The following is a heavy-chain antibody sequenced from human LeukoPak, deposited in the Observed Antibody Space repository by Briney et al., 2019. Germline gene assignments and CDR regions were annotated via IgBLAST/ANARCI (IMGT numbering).Heavy chain of an antibody. Sequence: GRSRRLSCAASGFTFDDYAMHWVRQAPGKGMEWVSGISWNSGSIGYADSVKGRFTISRDNAKNSLYLQMNSLRAEDTALYYCAKDLDETHYYGMDVWGQGTTVTVSS. J-gene: IGHJ6*02. CDR2: ISWNSGSI. D-gene: IGHD2-2*03. CDR1: GFTFDDYA. V-gene: IGHV3-9*01. CDR3: AKDLDETHYYGMDV.